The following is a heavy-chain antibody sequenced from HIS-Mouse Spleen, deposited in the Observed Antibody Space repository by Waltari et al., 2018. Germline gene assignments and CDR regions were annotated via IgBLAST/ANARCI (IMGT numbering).Heavy chain of an antibody. J-gene: IGHJ4*02. CDR3: ARGRSPATVTIGYYFDY. D-gene: IGHD4-17*01. CDR1: VGSFSGYY. CDR2: INHSGST. V-gene: IGHV4-34*01. Sequence: QVQLQQWGAGLLTPSETLSLTCAVYVGSFSGYYWSWIRQPPGKGLEWIGEINHSGSTNYNPSLKSRVTISVDTSKNQFSLKLSSVTAADTAVYYCARGRSPATVTIGYYFDYWGQGTLVTVSS.